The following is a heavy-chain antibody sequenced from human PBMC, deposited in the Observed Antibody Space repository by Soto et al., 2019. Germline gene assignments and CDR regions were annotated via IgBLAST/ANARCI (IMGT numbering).Heavy chain of an antibody. CDR1: GVTFSGSS. CDR3: FRQEADCGGGYCCPDC. V-gene: IGHV3-73*01. J-gene: IGHJ4*02. D-gene: IGHD2-15*01. CDR2: IRNKTNNYAT. Sequence: PGGSLRLSCAASGVTFSGSSLHWLRQGSGKGLEWVGRIRNKTNNYATAYAASVKGRFTISRDDSKNTVYLQMDSLKTEDTAAYYCFRQEADCGGGYCCPDCWGPGTLVTVSS.